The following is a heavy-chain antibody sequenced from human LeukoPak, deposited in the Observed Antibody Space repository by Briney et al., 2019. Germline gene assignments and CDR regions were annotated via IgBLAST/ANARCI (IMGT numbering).Heavy chain of an antibody. CDR2: INTDGSST. V-gene: IGHV3-74*01. D-gene: IGHD3-3*01. Sequence: GGSLRLSCAASGFTFSSYWMHWVRQAPGKGLVWVSHINTDGSSTSYADSVKGRFTISRDNSKNTLYLQMNSLRAEDTAVYYCARDLEHYDFWSGPIDYWGQGTLVTVSS. CDR3: ARDLEHYDFWSGPIDY. J-gene: IGHJ4*02. CDR1: GFTFSSYW.